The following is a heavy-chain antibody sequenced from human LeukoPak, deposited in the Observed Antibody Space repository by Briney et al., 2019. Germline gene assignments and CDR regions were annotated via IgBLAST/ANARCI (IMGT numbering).Heavy chain of an antibody. J-gene: IGHJ6*02. Sequence: GSSVKVSCKASGGTFSSYAISWVRQAPGQGLEWMGWINPNSGGTNYAQKFQGRVTMTRDTSISTAYMELSRLRSDDTAVYYCARDLGDSSGYRSYYYGMDVWGQGTTVTVSS. V-gene: IGHV1-2*02. CDR2: INPNSGGT. CDR1: GGTFSSYA. D-gene: IGHD3-22*01. CDR3: ARDLGDSSGYRSYYYGMDV.